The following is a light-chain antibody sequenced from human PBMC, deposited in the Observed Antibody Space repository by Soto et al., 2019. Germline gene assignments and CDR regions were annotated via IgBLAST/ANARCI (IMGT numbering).Light chain of an antibody. V-gene: IGLV2-14*01. J-gene: IGLJ1*01. CDR2: DVS. CDR1: SSDVGGYNY. Sequence: QSVLTQPASGSGSPGRAITISCTGTSSDVGGYNYVSWYQQHPGKAPKLMIYDVSNRPSGVSNRFSGSKSGNTASLTISGLQAEDEADYYCSSYTSSSPYYVFGTGTKVTVL. CDR3: SSYTSSSPYYV.